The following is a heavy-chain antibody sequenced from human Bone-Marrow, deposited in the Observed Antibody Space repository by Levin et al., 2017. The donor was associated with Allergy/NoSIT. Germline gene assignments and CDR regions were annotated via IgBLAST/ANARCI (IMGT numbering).Heavy chain of an antibody. CDR1: GFTFYNYN. CDR3: ARDPMTCSGGGCYHFDY. Sequence: KRGESLKISCSASGFTFYNYNMHWVRQTPGKGLEWVSSISVTGSYIYYADSVKGRFTISRANTKNSLSLQMNSLRAEDTAVYYCARDPMTCSGGGCYHFDYWGRGALVTVSS. D-gene: IGHD2-15*01. V-gene: IGHV3-21*01. J-gene: IGHJ4*02. CDR2: ISVTGSYI.